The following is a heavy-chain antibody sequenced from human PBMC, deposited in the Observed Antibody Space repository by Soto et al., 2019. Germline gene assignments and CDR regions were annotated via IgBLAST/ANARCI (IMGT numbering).Heavy chain of an antibody. CDR2: IIPVFGTV. Sequence: QVRLVQSGAEVKKPGSSVKVSCTASGGTFSNYAITWLRLAPGQGLEWLGGIIPVFGTVNYAQKFQGRVTITADESTSTAYMELNRLRSEDTAVYYCARDNPYTNSFGNWFDPWGQGNLVIVS. D-gene: IGHD6-13*01. CDR1: GGTFSNYA. CDR3: ARDNPYTNSFGNWFDP. V-gene: IGHV1-69*01. J-gene: IGHJ5*02.